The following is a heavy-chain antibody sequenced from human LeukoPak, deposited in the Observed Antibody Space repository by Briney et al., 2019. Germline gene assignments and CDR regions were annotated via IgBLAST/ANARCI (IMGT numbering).Heavy chain of an antibody. J-gene: IGHJ4*02. D-gene: IGHD3-22*01. CDR2: ISGSGGST. CDR3: AEPNVGYYDSSGYLDY. CDR1: GFTFSSYA. Sequence: GGSLRLSCAASGFTFSSYAMSWVRQAPGKGLEWVSAISGSGGSTYYADSVKGRFTISRDNSKNTLYLQMNSLRAEDTAVYYCAEPNVGYYDSSGYLDYWGQGTLVTVSS. V-gene: IGHV3-23*01.